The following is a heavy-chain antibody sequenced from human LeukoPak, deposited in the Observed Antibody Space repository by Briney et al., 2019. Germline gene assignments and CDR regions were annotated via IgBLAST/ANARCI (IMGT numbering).Heavy chain of an antibody. CDR1: GYTFTSYG. D-gene: IGHD6-13*01. CDR3: ARIRIAAAGRNWFDP. CDR2: ISVYNGNT. J-gene: IGHJ5*02. Sequence: ASVKVSCKASGYTFTSYGISWVRQAPGQGLEWVGWISVYNGNTNYAQKLQGRVTMTTDTSTSTAYMELRSLRSDDTAVYYCARIRIAAAGRNWFDPWGQGTLVTVSS. V-gene: IGHV1-18*01.